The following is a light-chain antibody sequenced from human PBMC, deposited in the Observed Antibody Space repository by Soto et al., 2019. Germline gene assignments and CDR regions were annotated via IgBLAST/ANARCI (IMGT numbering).Light chain of an antibody. J-gene: IGLJ1*01. CDR1: NNDVGYHNY. V-gene: IGLV2-8*01. CDR3: CSYAGSNTFTYV. CDR2: EVS. Sequence: QSALTQPPSASGSPGQSVTISCTGTNNDVGYHNYVSWYQQHPGKAPKLIIYEVSKRPSGVPDRFSGSKSGNTASLTVSGLQAEDEAEYYCCSYAGSNTFTYVFGTGTKLTVL.